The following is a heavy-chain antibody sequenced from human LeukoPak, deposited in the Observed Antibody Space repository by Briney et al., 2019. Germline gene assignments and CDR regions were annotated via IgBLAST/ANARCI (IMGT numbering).Heavy chain of an antibody. J-gene: IGHJ4*02. D-gene: IGHD5-24*01. V-gene: IGHV3-30*02. CDR3: ANIEVEMRPERYFDY. CDR1: GFTFSSYG. CDR2: IRYDGSNK. Sequence: PGGSLRLSCAASGFTFSSYGMHWVRQAPGKGLEWVAFIRYDGSNKYYADSVKGRFTISRDNSKNTLYLQMNGLRAEDTAVYYCANIEVEMRPERYFDYWGQGTLVTVSS.